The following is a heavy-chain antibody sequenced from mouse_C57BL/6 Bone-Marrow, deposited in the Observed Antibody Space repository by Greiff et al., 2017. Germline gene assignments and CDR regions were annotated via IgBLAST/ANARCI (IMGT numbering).Heavy chain of an antibody. V-gene: IGHV5-6*01. CDR3: ARPYSYWYAMDY. J-gene: IGHJ4*01. Sequence: EVKLVESGGDLVKPGGSLKLSCAASGFTFSSYGMSWVRQTPDKRLEWVATISSGGSYTYYPDSVKGRFTISRDNAKNTLYLQMSSLKSEDTAMYYCARPYSYWYAMDYWGQGTSVTVSS. CDR2: ISSGGSYT. D-gene: IGHD2-12*01. CDR1: GFTFSSYG.